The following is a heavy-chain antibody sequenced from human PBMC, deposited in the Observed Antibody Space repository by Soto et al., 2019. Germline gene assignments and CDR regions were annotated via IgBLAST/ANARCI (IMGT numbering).Heavy chain of an antibody. CDR2: INHSGST. CDR3: ARRSTVTTDGVNSVVAFAFDI. Sequence: NLPLTFAVYGGSLSDYYWSWIRKTPGKGLEWIGEINHSGSTNYNPSLKSRVTISVDTSKNQFSLKLSSVTAADTAVYYCARRSTVTTDGVNSVVAFAFDIWGQGTMVTVSS. V-gene: IGHV4-34*01. J-gene: IGHJ3*02. CDR1: GGSLSDYY. D-gene: IGHD4-17*01.